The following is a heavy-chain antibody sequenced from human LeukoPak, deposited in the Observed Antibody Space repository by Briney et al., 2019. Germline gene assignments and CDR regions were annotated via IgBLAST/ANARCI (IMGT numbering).Heavy chain of an antibody. CDR1: GYTFTGYY. CDR3: ATAADGSGSYYPTDY. D-gene: IGHD3-10*01. Sequence: ASVKVSCKASGYTFTGYYMHWVRQAPGQGLEWMGWINPNSGGTNYAQKFQGRVTMTRDTSISTAYLQWSSLKASDTAMYYCATAADGSGSYYPTDYWGQGTLVTVSS. V-gene: IGHV1-2*02. CDR2: INPNSGGT. J-gene: IGHJ4*02.